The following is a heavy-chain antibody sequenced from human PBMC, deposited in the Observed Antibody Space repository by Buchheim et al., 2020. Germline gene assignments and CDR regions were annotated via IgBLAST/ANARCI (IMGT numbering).Heavy chain of an antibody. Sequence: QVQLVESGGGVVQPGRSLRLSCAASGFTFSSYAMHWVRQAPGKGLEWVAGISSDGSNKYYADSVKGRFTISRDNSKNTLYLQMNSLRAEDTAVYYCARVSYYYDSSGYYNYWGQGTL. J-gene: IGHJ4*02. CDR1: GFTFSSYA. CDR2: ISSDGSNK. V-gene: IGHV3-30*04. CDR3: ARVSYYYDSSGYYNY. D-gene: IGHD3-22*01.